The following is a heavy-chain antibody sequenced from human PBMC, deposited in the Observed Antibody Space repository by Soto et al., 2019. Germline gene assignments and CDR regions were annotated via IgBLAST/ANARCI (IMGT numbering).Heavy chain of an antibody. CDR2: IYYDGGT. V-gene: IGHV4-61*01. CDR3: ARVLPGIAAAYDAFDV. D-gene: IGHD6-13*01. J-gene: IGHJ3*01. Sequence: SETLSLTCTVSGDSVISATYYWSWIRQPPGKGLEWIGYIYYDGGTTYNSSLKSRVTISTDTSRSQLSLQLTSATPADTAVYSCARVLPGIAAAYDAFDVWGQGTMVTVSS. CDR1: GDSVISATYY.